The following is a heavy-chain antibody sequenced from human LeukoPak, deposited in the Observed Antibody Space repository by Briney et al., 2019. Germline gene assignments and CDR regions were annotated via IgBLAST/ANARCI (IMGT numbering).Heavy chain of an antibody. V-gene: IGHV3-33*01. D-gene: IGHD7-27*01. CDR1: GFTFSSYG. Sequence: GRSLRLSCAASGFTFSSYGMHWVRQAPGKGLEWVAVIWYDGSNKYYADSVKGRFTITRDNSKNTLYLQMNSLRVDDTAVYYCVRALLGTSDYWGQGTLVTVSS. CDR2: IWYDGSNK. J-gene: IGHJ4*02. CDR3: VRALLGTSDY.